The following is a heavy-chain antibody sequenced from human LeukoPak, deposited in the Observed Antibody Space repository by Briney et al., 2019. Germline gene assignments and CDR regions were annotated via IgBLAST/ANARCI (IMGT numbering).Heavy chain of an antibody. D-gene: IGHD1-26*01. CDR3: VRASTVVGATDEGYYFDY. CDR2: INHSGST. V-gene: IGHV4-34*01. Sequence: PSETLSLTCAVYGGSFSGYYWSWIRQPPGKGLEWIGEINHSGSTNYNPSLKSRVTISVDTSKNQFSLKLSSVTAADTAVYYCVRASTVVGATDEGYYFDYWGQGTLVTVSS. CDR1: GGSFSGYY. J-gene: IGHJ4*02.